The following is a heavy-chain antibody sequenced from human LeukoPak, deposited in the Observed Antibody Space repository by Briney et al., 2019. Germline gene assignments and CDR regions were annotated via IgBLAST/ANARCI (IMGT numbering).Heavy chain of an antibody. J-gene: IGHJ4*02. CDR1: GFPFSSYW. CDR2: IKQDGSKK. CDR3: AKNGWLRSSGLWGDY. D-gene: IGHD5-12*01. Sequence: HSGGSLRLSCVVSGFPFSSYWMTWVRQAPGKGLEWVANIKQDGSKKSYVDSVKGRFTISRDNAKNSLYLQMNSLRAEDTAVYYCAKNGWLRSSGLWGDYWGQGALVTVSS. V-gene: IGHV3-7*03.